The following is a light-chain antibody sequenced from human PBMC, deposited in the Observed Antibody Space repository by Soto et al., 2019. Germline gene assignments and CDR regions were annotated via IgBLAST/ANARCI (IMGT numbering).Light chain of an antibody. CDR2: AAS. CDR3: QQSYSTPVT. J-gene: IGKJ1*01. Sequence: DIQMTQSPSSLSASVGDRVTITCRASQSISDYLNWYQQKPGKAPKFLIYAASSLQSGVPSRFSGSGSGADFTLTISSLQPEDFATYYCQQSYSTPVTFGQGTKVEIK. V-gene: IGKV1-39*01. CDR1: QSISDY.